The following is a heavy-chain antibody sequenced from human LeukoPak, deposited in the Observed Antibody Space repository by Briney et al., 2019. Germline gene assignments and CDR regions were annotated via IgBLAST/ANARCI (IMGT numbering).Heavy chain of an antibody. Sequence: SETLSLTCTASGVSITSGGYYWLWIRQPAGKGLEWIGHVYTSGSTKYNPSLKTPFSISLDTSKNHFSLKVDSVTAADTAVYYCARASGIEDYWGQGTLVIVSS. CDR3: ARASGIEDY. CDR2: VYTSGST. CDR1: GVSITSGGYY. V-gene: IGHV4-61*09. D-gene: IGHD3-10*01. J-gene: IGHJ4*02.